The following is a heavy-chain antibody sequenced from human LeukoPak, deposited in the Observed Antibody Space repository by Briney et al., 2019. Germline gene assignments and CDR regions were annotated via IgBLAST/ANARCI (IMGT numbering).Heavy chain of an antibody. D-gene: IGHD2-21*02. V-gene: IGHV4-59*01. CDR2: IYYSGST. CDR3: ARGYCGGDCYYGY. Sequence: SETLSLTWTVSGGSISSYYWSWLRQPPGKGLEWIGYIYYSGSTNYNPSLKSRVTISVDTSKNQFSLKLSSVTAADTAVYYCARGYCGGDCYYGYWGQGTLVTVSS. J-gene: IGHJ4*02. CDR1: GGSISSYY.